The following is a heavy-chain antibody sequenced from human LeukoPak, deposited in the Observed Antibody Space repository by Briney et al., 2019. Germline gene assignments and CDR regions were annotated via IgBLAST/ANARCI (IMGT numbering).Heavy chain of an antibody. Sequence: ASVKVSCKASGYTFTGYYMHWVRQAPGQGLEYMGWIDPSSGVTNYAQKFQGRVTMTRDTSITTAYMELSRLRSDDTAVYYCARDWAAAGKYYFDYWGQGTLGTVSS. CDR1: GYTFTGYY. J-gene: IGHJ4*02. D-gene: IGHD6-13*01. CDR2: IDPSSGVT. V-gene: IGHV1-2*02. CDR3: ARDWAAAGKYYFDY.